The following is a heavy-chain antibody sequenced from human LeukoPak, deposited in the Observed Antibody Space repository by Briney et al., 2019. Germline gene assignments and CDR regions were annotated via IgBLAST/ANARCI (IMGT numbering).Heavy chain of an antibody. CDR3: AREGSAEFADI. Sequence: RGGSLMLSCASAGFTFISYSMNWCRQPPARGLQGVSGISSSSTYLDYADSLKSRFIISRENAKNSFYLKLSSLRVEDTAIYYCAREGSAEFADIWGQGTFVTVSS. CDR1: GFTFISYS. J-gene: IGHJ3*02. D-gene: IGHD3-10*01. V-gene: IGHV3-21*06. CDR2: ISSSSTYL.